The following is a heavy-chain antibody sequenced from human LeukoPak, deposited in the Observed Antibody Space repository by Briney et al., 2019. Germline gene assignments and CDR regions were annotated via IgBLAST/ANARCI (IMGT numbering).Heavy chain of an antibody. V-gene: IGHV1-69*05. CDR1: GGTFSSYA. Sequence: ASVKVSCKASGGTFSSYAISWVRQAPGQGLGWMGGIIPIFGTANYAQKFQGRVTITTDESTSTAYMELSSLRSEDTAVYYCARGISGSYTADYWGQGTLVTVSS. CDR2: IIPIFGTA. D-gene: IGHD1-26*01. CDR3: ARGISGSYTADY. J-gene: IGHJ4*02.